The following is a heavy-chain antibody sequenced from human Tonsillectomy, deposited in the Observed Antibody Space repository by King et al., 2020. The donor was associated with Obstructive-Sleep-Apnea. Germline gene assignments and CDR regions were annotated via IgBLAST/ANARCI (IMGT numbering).Heavy chain of an antibody. CDR2: ISGSGSST. D-gene: IGHD1-1*01. CDR3: AKDGGTTKNDAFDI. V-gene: IGHV3-23*04. Sequence: VQLVESGGGLVQPGGSLRLSCGNSGLTFSSYAMSWVRQAPGKGLEWVSAISGSGSSTFYADSVKGRFTISRDNSKDTMYLQMNSLRAEDTAMYYCAKDGGTTKNDAFDIWGQGTMVTVSS. J-gene: IGHJ3*02. CDR1: GLTFSSYA.